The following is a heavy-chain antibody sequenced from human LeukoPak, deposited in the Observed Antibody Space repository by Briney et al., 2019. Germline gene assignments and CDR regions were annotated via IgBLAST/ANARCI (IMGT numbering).Heavy chain of an antibody. J-gene: IGHJ4*02. CDR2: ISWDGGST. D-gene: IGHD5-12*01. CDR3: AKDSGYGHYFDY. Sequence: GGSLRLSCAASGFTFSSYAMSWVRQAPGKGLEWVSLISWDGGSTYYADSVKGRFTISRDNSKNSLYLQMNSLRTEDTALYYCAKDSGYGHYFDYWGQGTLVTVSS. V-gene: IGHV3-43*01. CDR1: GFTFSSYA.